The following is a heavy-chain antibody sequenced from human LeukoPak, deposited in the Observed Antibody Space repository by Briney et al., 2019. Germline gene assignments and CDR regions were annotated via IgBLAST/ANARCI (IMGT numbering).Heavy chain of an antibody. CDR1: GFTFSSYA. Sequence: GGSLRLSCAASGFTFSSYAMHWVRQAPGKGLEWVAVISYDGSNKYYADSVKGRFTISRDNSKNTLYLQMNSLRAEDTAVYYCARVKQGYCSGGSCYALAFDIWGQGTMVTVSS. J-gene: IGHJ3*02. V-gene: IGHV3-30-3*01. D-gene: IGHD2-15*01. CDR3: ARVKQGYCSGGSCYALAFDI. CDR2: ISYDGSNK.